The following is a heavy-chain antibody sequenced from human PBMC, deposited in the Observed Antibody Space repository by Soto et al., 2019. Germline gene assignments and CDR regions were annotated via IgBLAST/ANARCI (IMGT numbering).Heavy chain of an antibody. Sequence: QEQLVESGGGVVQPGRSLRLSCADSGFTFSSYAMHWVRQAPGKGLEWVAVISYDGSDKYHADSVKGRFTISRDNSKNTLNLQRNSLRADDTAVYYCAKALGELSPESYDYWGQGTLITVSS. CDR3: AKALGELSPESYDY. V-gene: IGHV3-30*18. D-gene: IGHD3-16*02. J-gene: IGHJ4*02. CDR1: GFTFSSYA. CDR2: ISYDGSDK.